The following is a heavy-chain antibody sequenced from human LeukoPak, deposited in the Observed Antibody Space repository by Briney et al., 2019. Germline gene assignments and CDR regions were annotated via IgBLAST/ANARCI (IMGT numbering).Heavy chain of an antibody. CDR2: IYTSGST. D-gene: IGHD3-10*01. J-gene: IGHJ4*02. CDR3: AREERQWFGDRAPDY. Sequence: SETLSLTCTVSGGSISSGSYYWSWVRQPAGKGLEWIGRIYTSGSTNYNPSLKSRVTISVDTSKNQFSLKLSSVTAADTAVYYCAREERQWFGDRAPDYWGQGTLVTVSS. CDR1: GGSISSGSYY. V-gene: IGHV4-61*02.